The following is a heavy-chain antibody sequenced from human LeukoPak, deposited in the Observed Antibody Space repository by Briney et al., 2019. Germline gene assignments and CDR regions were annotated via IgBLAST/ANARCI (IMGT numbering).Heavy chain of an antibody. CDR2: ISGSGGST. CDR3: AKDRYCSSTSCYGSFDY. Sequence: GGSLRLSCAASGFTFSSYAMSWVRQAPGKGLEWVSAISGSGGSTYYADSVKCRFTISRDNSKNTLYLQMNSLRAEDTAVYYCAKDRYCSSTSCYGSFDYWGQGTLVTVSS. D-gene: IGHD2-2*01. V-gene: IGHV3-23*01. J-gene: IGHJ4*02. CDR1: GFTFSSYA.